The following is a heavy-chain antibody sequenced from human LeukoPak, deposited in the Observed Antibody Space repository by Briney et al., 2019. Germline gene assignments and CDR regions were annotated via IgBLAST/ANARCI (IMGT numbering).Heavy chain of an antibody. V-gene: IGHV5-10-1*01. J-gene: IGHJ4*02. D-gene: IGHD2-15*01. CDR3: ARLEYCSGGSCYEGY. CDR2: IDPSDSYT. Sequence: GESLKISCKGSGYSFTSYWISWVRQMPGKGLEWMGRIDPSDSYTNYSPSFQGHVTISADKSINTAYLQWSSLKASDTAMYYCARLEYCSGGSCYEGYWGQGTLVTVSP. CDR1: GYSFTSYW.